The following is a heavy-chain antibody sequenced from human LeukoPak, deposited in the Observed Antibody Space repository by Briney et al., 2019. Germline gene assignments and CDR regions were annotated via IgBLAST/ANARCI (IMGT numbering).Heavy chain of an antibody. CDR3: ARGLAVAGKAYDY. Sequence: SQTLSLTFAISGDSVSSNSAAWNWLRQSPSRGLEWLGSTYYRSKWYNDYAVSVKSRITINPDTSKNQFSLQLNSVTPEDTAVYYCARGLAVAGKAYDYWGQGTLVTVSS. V-gene: IGHV6-1*01. J-gene: IGHJ4*02. CDR1: GDSVSSNSAA. CDR2: TYYRSKWYN. D-gene: IGHD6-19*01.